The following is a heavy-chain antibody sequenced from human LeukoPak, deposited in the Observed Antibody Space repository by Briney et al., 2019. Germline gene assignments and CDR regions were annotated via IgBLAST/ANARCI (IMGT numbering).Heavy chain of an antibody. CDR3: AREITMVRGGYYYYMDV. D-gene: IGHD3-10*01. Sequence: ASVKVSCKASGYIFTGYYMHWVRQAPGQGLEWMGWMNPNSGNTGYAQKFQGRVTMTRNTSISTAYMELSSLRSEDTAVYYCAREITMVRGGYYYYMDVWGKGTTVTISS. V-gene: IGHV1-8*02. CDR1: GYIFTGYY. CDR2: MNPNSGNT. J-gene: IGHJ6*03.